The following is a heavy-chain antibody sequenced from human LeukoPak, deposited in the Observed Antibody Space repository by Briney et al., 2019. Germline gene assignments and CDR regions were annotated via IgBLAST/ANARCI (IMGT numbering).Heavy chain of an antibody. Sequence: GESLKISCKGSGYSFTSYWIGWVRQMPGKGLEWMGIIYPGDSDTTYSPSFQGQVTISADKSISTAYLQWSSLKASDTAMYYCARRIRYYYDSSGYYALNYWGQGTLVTVSS. CDR2: IYPGDSDT. D-gene: IGHD3-22*01. CDR3: ARRIRYYYDSSGYYALNY. CDR1: GYSFTSYW. V-gene: IGHV5-51*01. J-gene: IGHJ4*02.